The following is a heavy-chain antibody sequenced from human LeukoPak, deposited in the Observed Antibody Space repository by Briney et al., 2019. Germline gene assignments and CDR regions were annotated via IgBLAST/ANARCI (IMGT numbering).Heavy chain of an antibody. J-gene: IGHJ4*02. CDR1: GYTFSSYA. CDR3: AGGALWV. V-gene: IGHV1-18*01. CDR2: ISAYNGDT. D-gene: IGHD1-26*01. Sequence: EASVKVSCKASGYTFSSYAISWVRQAPGQGLEWMGWISAYNGDTNYAQNLQDRVTMTTDTSTSTAYMELRSLTSDDTAVYYCAGGALWVWGQGTLVTVSS.